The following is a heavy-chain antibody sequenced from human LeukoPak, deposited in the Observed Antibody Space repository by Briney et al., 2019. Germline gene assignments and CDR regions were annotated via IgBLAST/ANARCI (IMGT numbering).Heavy chain of an antibody. CDR3: ARDRGWRVLDH. CDR1: GLTFSSQW. CDR2: IGGDGIKK. V-gene: IGHV3-7*01. Sequence: GGSLRLSCAAPGLTFSSQWMTWVRQAPGNGPEWVANIGGDGIKKFYVDSVEGRFTISRDNAETSLYLQMNSLRVEDTAVYYCARDRGWRVLDHWGQGTLVTVFS. J-gene: IGHJ4*02. D-gene: IGHD2-15*01.